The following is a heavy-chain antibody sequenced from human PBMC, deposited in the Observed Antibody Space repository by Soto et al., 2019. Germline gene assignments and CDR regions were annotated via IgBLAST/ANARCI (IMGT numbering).Heavy chain of an antibody. V-gene: IGHV1-18*01. Sequence: QVQLVQSGAEVKKPGASVKVSWKASGYTFITYGISWVRQAPGQGLEWMGWISSYNGNTNYAQKLQGRVTMTTDTTTTSASRELTILRSDDTAVHYCARDRPTSSMRARDNYYTMDVWGQGTPVTVSS. J-gene: IGHJ6*02. CDR2: ISSYNGNT. D-gene: IGHD2-8*01. CDR3: ARDRPTSSMRARDNYYTMDV. CDR1: GYTFITYG.